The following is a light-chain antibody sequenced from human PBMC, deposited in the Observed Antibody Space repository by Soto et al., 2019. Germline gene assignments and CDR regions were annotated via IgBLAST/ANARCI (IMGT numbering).Light chain of an antibody. V-gene: IGKV3-20*01. J-gene: IGKJ1*01. CDR3: QLYGSSPPWT. Sequence: EIVLTQSPGTLSLSPGERATLSCRASQSVSSTYLAWYQQKPGQAPRLLIYGASSRVTGIPDRFSGSGSGTDFTLTVNRLEPEDFAVYYCQLYGSSPPWTFGQGTKVEIK. CDR2: GAS. CDR1: QSVSSTY.